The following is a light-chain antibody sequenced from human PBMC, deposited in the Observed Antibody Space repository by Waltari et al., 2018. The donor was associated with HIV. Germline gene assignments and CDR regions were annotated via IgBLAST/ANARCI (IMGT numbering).Light chain of an antibody. CDR3: SSYSTITSSYV. CDR2: MLS. V-gene: IGLV2-14*01. J-gene: IGLJ1*01. Sequence: QSALAQPASVSGSPGQSITISCAGAVVDSGPEIYVSWYQHHPGGAPRLILYMLSRRPSGVCDRFSGARSDMSATLTISGLQSDDEAHYYCSSYSTITSSYVFGTGTRVTVL. CDR1: VVDSGPEIY.